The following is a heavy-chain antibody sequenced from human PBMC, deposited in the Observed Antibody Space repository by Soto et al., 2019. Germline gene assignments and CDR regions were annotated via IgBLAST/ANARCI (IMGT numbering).Heavy chain of an antibody. J-gene: IGHJ1*01. Sequence: SVKVPCKASVCTFSSYAISWLRQSAGQGLEGRGGIIPIFGTANYAQKFQGRVTITADESTSTASMELSSLRCEDTAVYYCARGLWYDSSGSEGYFQHWGQGTLVTVSS. CDR3: ARGLWYDSSGSEGYFQH. CDR2: IIPIFGTA. D-gene: IGHD3-22*01. V-gene: IGHV1-69*13. CDR1: VCTFSSYA.